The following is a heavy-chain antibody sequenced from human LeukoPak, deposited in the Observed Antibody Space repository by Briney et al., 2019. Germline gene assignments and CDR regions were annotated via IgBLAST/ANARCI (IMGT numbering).Heavy chain of an antibody. CDR1: GGSISSGGYY. D-gene: IGHD2-2*01. Sequence: PSETLSLTCTVSGGSISSGGYYWSWIRQHPGKGLEWFGYIYYSGSTYYNPSLKSRVTISVDTSKNQFSLKLSSVTAADTAVYYCARAAYCSSTSCYGWFDPWGQGTLVTVSS. V-gene: IGHV4-31*03. J-gene: IGHJ5*02. CDR2: IYYSGST. CDR3: ARAAYCSSTSCYGWFDP.